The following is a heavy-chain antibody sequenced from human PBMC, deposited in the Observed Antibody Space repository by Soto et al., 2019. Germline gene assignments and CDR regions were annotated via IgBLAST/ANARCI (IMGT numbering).Heavy chain of an antibody. CDR2: IYYSGST. Sequence: SETLSLTCTVSGGSISSYYWSWIRQPPGKGLEWIGYIYYSGSTNYNPSLKSRVTISVDTSKNQFSLKLSSVTAADTAVYYCARGGLSFGINYYGMDVWGQGTTVTVSS. D-gene: IGHD3-10*01. CDR1: GGSISSYY. V-gene: IGHV4-59*01. J-gene: IGHJ6*02. CDR3: ARGGLSFGINYYGMDV.